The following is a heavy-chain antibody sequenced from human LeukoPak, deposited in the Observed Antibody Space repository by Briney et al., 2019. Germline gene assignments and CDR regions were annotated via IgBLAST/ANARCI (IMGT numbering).Heavy chain of an antibody. V-gene: IGHV5-51*01. CDR1: GYSFTSYW. CDR2: IYPGDSDT. Sequence: GESLKISCKGSGYSFTSYWIGWVRQMPGKGLEWMGIIYPGDSDTRYSPSFQGQVTISADKSISTAYVQWSSLKASDTAMYYCARHRGSNGWNFDCWGQGTLVTVSS. CDR3: ARHRGSNGWNFDC. D-gene: IGHD6-19*01. J-gene: IGHJ4*02.